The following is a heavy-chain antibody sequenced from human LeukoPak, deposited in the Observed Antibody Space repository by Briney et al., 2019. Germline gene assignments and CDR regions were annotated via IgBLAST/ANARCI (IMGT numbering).Heavy chain of an antibody. Sequence: GASVKVSCKASGYTFSNYDITWVRQATGQGPEWMGWMNPEIGSTGYAPRFQGRVTMTRDSSITTAYMELSSLRFEDTAVYYCTRAIRHQLLSDYWGQGTLVTVSS. CDR3: TRAIRHQLLSDY. D-gene: IGHD2-2*01. CDR1: GYTFSNYD. J-gene: IGHJ4*02. V-gene: IGHV1-8*01. CDR2: MNPEIGST.